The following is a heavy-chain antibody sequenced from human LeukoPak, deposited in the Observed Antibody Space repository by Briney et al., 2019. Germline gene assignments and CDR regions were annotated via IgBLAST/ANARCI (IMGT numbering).Heavy chain of an antibody. Sequence: GGSLRLSCAASEFTFSSYAMQWVRRAPGKGLEWISRIDSDGTNTNYADSVKGRFTISRDNAKHTVYLQMNSLRAEDTAVYYCARGGNYLLDAFDIWGQGTMVTVSS. CDR2: IDSDGTNT. CDR1: EFTFSSYA. J-gene: IGHJ3*02. CDR3: ARGGNYLLDAFDI. V-gene: IGHV3-74*01. D-gene: IGHD4-23*01.